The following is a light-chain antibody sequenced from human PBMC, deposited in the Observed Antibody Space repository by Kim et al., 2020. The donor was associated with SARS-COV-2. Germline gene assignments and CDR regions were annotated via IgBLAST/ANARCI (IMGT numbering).Light chain of an antibody. Sequence: LPGGAPSRFSGSGSGTQFTLTISNLQPEDFGSYYCQQTYRIHLTFGGGTKVDIK. J-gene: IGKJ4*01. V-gene: IGKV1-39*01. CDR3: QQTYRIHLT.